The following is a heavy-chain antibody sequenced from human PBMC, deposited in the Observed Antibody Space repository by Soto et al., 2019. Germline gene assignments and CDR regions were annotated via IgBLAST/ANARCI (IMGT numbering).Heavy chain of an antibody. CDR2: INHSGST. D-gene: IGHD2-2*01. V-gene: IGHV4-34*01. CDR3: ARGTSYCSSTSCYGGWFDP. J-gene: IGHJ5*02. Sequence: SETLSLTCAVYGGSFSGYYWSWIRQPPGKGLEWIGEINHSGSTNYNPSLKSRVTISVDTSKNQFSLKLSSVTAADTAVYYCARGTSYCSSTSCYGGWFDPWGQGTLVTVSS. CDR1: GGSFSGYY.